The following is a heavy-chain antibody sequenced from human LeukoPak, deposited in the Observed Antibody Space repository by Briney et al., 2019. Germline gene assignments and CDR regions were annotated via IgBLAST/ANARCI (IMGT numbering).Heavy chain of an antibody. V-gene: IGHV4-31*03. D-gene: IGHD3-16*01. CDR1: GGSISSGGYY. Sequence: SETLSLTCTVSGGSISSGGYYWSWIRQHPGKGLEWIGYIYYSGSTYYNPSLKSRVTISVDTSKNQFSLKLSSVTAADTAVYYCARDGGAMLGRDLGINWGQGTLVTVSS. J-gene: IGHJ4*02. CDR3: ARDGGAMLGRDLGIN. CDR2: IYYSGST.